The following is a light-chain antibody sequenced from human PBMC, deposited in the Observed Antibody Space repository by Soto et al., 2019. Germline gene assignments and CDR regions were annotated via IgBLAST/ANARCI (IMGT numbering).Light chain of an antibody. CDR2: WAS. J-gene: IGKJ1*01. CDR3: HQYYSSPWT. Sequence: DIVMTQSPDSLAVSLGERATINCKSSQSIFYSSNNKNYLTWYQQKPGQPPKLLIYWASTRESGVPDRFSGSGSWTDFTLTISSLQAEDVSVYYCHQYYSSPWTVXQGTKVDTK. V-gene: IGKV4-1*01. CDR1: QSIFYSSNNKNY.